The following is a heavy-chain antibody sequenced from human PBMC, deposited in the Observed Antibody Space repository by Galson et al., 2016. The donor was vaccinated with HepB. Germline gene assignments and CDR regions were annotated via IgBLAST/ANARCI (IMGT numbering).Heavy chain of an antibody. D-gene: IGHD5-18*01. V-gene: IGHV3-11*04. CDR1: GFTLSDYY. CDR2: LSRSGTTI. J-gene: IGHJ4*02. Sequence: SLRLSCAASGFTLSDYYMSWIRQAPGKGLEWISYLSRSGTTIYYADSVKGRFTISRDNSKDTLYLQTNSLRAEDTAVYHCAKDRRVYSYGLNPGDYWGQGTLVTVSS. CDR3: AKDRRVYSYGLNPGDY.